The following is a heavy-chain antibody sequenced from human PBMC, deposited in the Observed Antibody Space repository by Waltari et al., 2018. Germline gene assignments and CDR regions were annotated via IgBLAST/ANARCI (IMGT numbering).Heavy chain of an antibody. CDR2: IYHSGST. V-gene: IGHV4-38-2*02. J-gene: IGHJ4*02. D-gene: IGHD1-26*01. CDR1: GYSITSGYY. Sequence: QVQLQESGPGLVKPSETLSLTCSVSGYSITSGYYWGWIWQPPGKGLDWIGSIYHSGSTYYNPSLKSRVTISVDTSKNQFSLKLSSVTAADTAVYYCARDPRLVGAPFDYWGQGTLVTVSS. CDR3: ARDPRLVGAPFDY.